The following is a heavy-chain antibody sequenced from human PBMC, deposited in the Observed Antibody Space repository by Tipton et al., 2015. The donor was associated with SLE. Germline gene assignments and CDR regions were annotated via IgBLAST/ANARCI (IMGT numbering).Heavy chain of an antibody. J-gene: IGHJ4*02. CDR2: ISGSGGRT. V-gene: IGHV3-23*01. CDR3: AKRESSDLTDF. Sequence: SLRLSCAASGFTFSTYTINWVRQAPGEGLEWVSAISGSGGRTYYADSVKGRFTISRDNSHNTLYLQMNSLRAEDTAVYYCAKRESSDLTDFWGQGTLVTVSS. CDR1: GFTFSTYT. D-gene: IGHD2-21*01.